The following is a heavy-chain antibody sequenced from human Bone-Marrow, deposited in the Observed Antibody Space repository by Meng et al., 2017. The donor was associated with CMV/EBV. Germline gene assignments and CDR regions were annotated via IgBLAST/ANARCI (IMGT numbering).Heavy chain of an antibody. D-gene: IGHD5-18*01. J-gene: IGHJ4*02. Sequence: QVQVVESGGGVVQPGRSLRLSCAAAGFTFSSYAMHWVRQAPGKGLEWVAVISYDGSNKYYADSVKGRFTISRDNSKNTLYLQMNSLRAEDTAVYYCARVGTAMAHDYWGQGTLVTVSS. CDR2: ISYDGSNK. V-gene: IGHV3-30-3*01. CDR3: ARVGTAMAHDY. CDR1: GFTFSSYA.